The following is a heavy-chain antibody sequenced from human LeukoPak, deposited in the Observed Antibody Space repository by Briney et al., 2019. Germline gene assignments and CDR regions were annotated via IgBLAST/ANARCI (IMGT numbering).Heavy chain of an antibody. J-gene: IGHJ3*02. D-gene: IGHD4-11*01. CDR3: ARDRDYNIAFDI. V-gene: IGHV4-59*01. CDR1: GGSISSYY. Sequence: PSETLSLTCTLSGGSISSYYWRWIRQPPGKGLEWIGYIYYSGSTNYNPSLKSRVTISVDTSKNQFSLKLSSVTAADTAVYYCARDRDYNIAFDIWGQGTMVTVSS. CDR2: IYYSGST.